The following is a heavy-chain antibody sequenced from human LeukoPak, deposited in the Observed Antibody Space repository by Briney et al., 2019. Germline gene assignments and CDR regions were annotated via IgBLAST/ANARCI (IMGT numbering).Heavy chain of an antibody. CDR3: ARRLTQYNCFDP. V-gene: IGHV6-1*01. Sequence: SQTLSLTCAISGDSVSSYSVTWNWIRQSPSIGFEWLGRTYYRSTWYNDYAVSVRGRITVNPDTSKNQFSLHLNSVTPEDTAVYYCARRLTQYNCFDPWGQGILVTVSS. J-gene: IGHJ5*02. CDR2: TYYRSTWYN. CDR1: GDSVSSYSVT. D-gene: IGHD2-21*02.